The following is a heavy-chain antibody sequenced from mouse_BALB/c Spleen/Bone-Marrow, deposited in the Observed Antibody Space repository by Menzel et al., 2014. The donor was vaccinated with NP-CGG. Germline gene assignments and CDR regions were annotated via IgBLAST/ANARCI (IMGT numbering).Heavy chain of an antibody. CDR1: GYTFTNYW. J-gene: IGHJ4*01. V-gene: IGHV1S41*01. D-gene: IGHD2-1*01. CDR3: ARGIYYGNYVYAMDY. Sequence: DLVKPGASVKLSCKASGYTFTNYWINWIKQRPGQGLEWIGRTAPGSGSTYYNEMFKGKATLTVDTSSSTAYIQLSSLSSEDSAAYFCARGIYYGNYVYAMDYWGQGTSVTVSS. CDR2: TAPGSGST.